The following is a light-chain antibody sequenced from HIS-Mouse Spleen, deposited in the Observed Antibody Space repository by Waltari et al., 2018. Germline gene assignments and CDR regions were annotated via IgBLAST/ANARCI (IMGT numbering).Light chain of an antibody. J-gene: IGKJ5*01. V-gene: IGKV3-20*01. Sequence: EIVLTQSPGTLSLSPGEGATLSCRASQSVSSSYLAWYQQKPGQAPRLLIYGASSRATGIPDRFSGSGSGTDFTLTISRLEPEDFAVYYCQQYGSSHSITFGQGTRLEIK. CDR1: QSVSSSY. CDR3: QQYGSSHSIT. CDR2: GAS.